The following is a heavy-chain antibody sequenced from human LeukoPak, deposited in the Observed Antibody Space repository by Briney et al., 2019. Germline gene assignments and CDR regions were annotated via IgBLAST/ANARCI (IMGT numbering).Heavy chain of an antibody. V-gene: IGHV4-59*08. D-gene: IGHD4-11*01. Sequence: PSETLSLTCTVSGGSISSYYWSWIRQPPGKGLEWIGYIYYSGSTNYNPSLKSRVTVSVDTSNNRFSPKLSSVTAADTAVYYCGRQDYSNYVDYWGQGILVTVSS. CDR2: IYYSGST. CDR3: GRQDYSNYVDY. CDR1: GGSISSYY. J-gene: IGHJ4*02.